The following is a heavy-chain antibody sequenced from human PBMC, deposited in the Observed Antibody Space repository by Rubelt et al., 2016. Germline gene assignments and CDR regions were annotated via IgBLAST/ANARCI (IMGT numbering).Heavy chain of an antibody. D-gene: IGHD3-10*01. CDR2: ISGSGGST. Sequence: EVQLLESGGGLVQPGGSLRLSCAASGFTFSSYAMSWVRQAPGKGLEWVSAISGSGGSTYYADSVKGRFTISRDNSKNTLYLQMNSLRAEDTAVYYCAKSSTVRILPVSGSYYAAFDIWGQGTMVTVSS. CDR1: GFTFSSYA. J-gene: IGHJ3*02. V-gene: IGHV3-23*01. CDR3: AKSSTVRILPVSGSYYAAFDI.